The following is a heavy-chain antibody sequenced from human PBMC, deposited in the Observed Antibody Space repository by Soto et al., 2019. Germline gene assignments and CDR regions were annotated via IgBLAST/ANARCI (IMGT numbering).Heavy chain of an antibody. CDR1: GFTFSSYG. Sequence: QVQLVESGGGVVQPGRSLRLSCAASGFTFSSYGMHWVRQAPGKGLEWVAVISYDGSNKYYADSVKGRFTISRDNSKNTLYLQMTSLRAEDTAVYYCAGRDGYINSDYWGQGTLVTVSS. V-gene: IGHV3-30*03. J-gene: IGHJ4*02. CDR2: ISYDGSNK. D-gene: IGHD5-12*01. CDR3: AGRDGYINSDY.